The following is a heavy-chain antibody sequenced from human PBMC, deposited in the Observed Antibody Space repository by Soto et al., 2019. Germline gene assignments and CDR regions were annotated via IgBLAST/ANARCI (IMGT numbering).Heavy chain of an antibody. CDR1: GGSFSGYY. CDR3: ARMPLGYCSGGSCRLLDY. D-gene: IGHD2-15*01. Sequence: NPSETLSLTCAVYGGSFSGYYWSWIRQPPGKGLEWIGEINHSGSTNYNPSLKSRVTISVDTSKNQFSLKLSSVTAADTAVYYCARMPLGYCSGGSCRLLDYWGQGTLVTVSS. V-gene: IGHV4-34*01. CDR2: INHSGST. J-gene: IGHJ4*02.